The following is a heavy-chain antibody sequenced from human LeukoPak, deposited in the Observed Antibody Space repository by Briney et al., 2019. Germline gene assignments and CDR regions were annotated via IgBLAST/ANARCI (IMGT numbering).Heavy chain of an antibody. J-gene: IGHJ4*02. CDR3: ARLDQWLVTYYFDY. V-gene: IGHV4-39*01. CDR2: IYYSGST. Sequence: PSETLSLTCTVSGGSISSSSYYWGWIRQPPGKGLEWIGSIYYSGSTYYNPSLKSRVTISVDTSKNQFSLKLSSVTAADTAVHYCARLDQWLVTYYFDYWGQGTLVTVSS. D-gene: IGHD6-19*01. CDR1: GGSISSSSYY.